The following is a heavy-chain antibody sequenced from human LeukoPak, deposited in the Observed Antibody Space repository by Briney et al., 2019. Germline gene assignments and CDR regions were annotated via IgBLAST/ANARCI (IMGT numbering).Heavy chain of an antibody. D-gene: IGHD6-13*01. Sequence: SETLSLTCTVSGGSIRSYYWNWIRQPPGKGLEWIGSIYYSGTTYYNASLKSRVTISVDTSENLFSLHLSSVTAADTAVYYCAKHGGSWTFDSWGQGTLVTVSS. CDR3: AKHGGSWTFDS. V-gene: IGHV4-59*01. CDR1: GGSIRSYY. CDR2: IYYSGTT. J-gene: IGHJ4*02.